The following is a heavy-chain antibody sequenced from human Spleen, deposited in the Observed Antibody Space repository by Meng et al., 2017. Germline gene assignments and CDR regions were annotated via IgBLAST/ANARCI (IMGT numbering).Heavy chain of an antibody. CDR1: GFTFSSYA. J-gene: IGHJ4*02. Sequence: GESLKISCAASGFTFSSYAMHWVRQAPGKGLEWVAVISYDGSNKYYADSVKGRFTISRDNSKNTVYLQMNSLRAEDTAVYYCTKEGSGSWYDYWGQGTLVTVSS. CDR2: ISYDGSNK. CDR3: TKEGSGSWYDY. D-gene: IGHD6-13*01. V-gene: IGHV3-30*07.